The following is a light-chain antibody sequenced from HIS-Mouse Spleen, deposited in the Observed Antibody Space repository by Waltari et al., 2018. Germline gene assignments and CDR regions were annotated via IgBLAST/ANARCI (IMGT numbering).Light chain of an antibody. CDR3: QQYYSFPLT. Sequence: AIWMTQSPSLLSASPGDRVTISCRISQGISSYLAWYQQKPGKAPELLIYAASTLQSGVPSRFSGSGSGTDFTLTISCLQSEDFATYYCQQYYSFPLTFGGGTKGEIK. V-gene: IGKV1D-8*02. J-gene: IGKJ4*01. CDR1: QGISSY. CDR2: AAS.